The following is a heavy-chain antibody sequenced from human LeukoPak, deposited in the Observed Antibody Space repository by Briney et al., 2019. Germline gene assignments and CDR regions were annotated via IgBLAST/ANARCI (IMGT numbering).Heavy chain of an antibody. D-gene: IGHD3-22*01. CDR1: GFTFSSYW. Sequence: GGSLRLSCAASGFTFSSYWMHWVRQAPGKGLVWVSRINSDGSSTTYADSVKGRFTISRDNAKNTLYLQMNSLRAEDTAVYYCARDWDLYYYDSSGYHYSDAFDIWGQGTMVTVSP. J-gene: IGHJ3*02. V-gene: IGHV3-74*01. CDR2: INSDGSST. CDR3: ARDWDLYYYDSSGYHYSDAFDI.